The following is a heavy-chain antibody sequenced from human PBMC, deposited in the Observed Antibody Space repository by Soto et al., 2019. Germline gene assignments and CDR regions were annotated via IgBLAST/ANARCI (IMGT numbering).Heavy chain of an antibody. CDR1: GGSISIGGYY. Sequence: PSETLSLTCTVSGGSISIGGYYWSWIRHHPGKGLEWIGYIYYSGSTYYNPSLKSRVTISVDTSKNQFSLKLSSVTAADTAVYYCARETFLWCGEFDYDVFDFWGQGTMV. V-gene: IGHV4-31*03. D-gene: IGHD3-10*01. J-gene: IGHJ3*01. CDR2: IYYSGST. CDR3: ARETFLWCGEFDYDVFDF.